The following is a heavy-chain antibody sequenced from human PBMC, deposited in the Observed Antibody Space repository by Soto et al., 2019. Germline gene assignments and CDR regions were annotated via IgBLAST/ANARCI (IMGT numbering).Heavy chain of an antibody. CDR2: INPSGGST. J-gene: IGHJ4*02. CDR3: AIPGCAASRTDSSCWYYFDY. Sequence: WASVKVSCKASGYTFTSYYMHWVRQAPGQGLEWMGTINPSGGSTSYAQKFQGRVTMTRDTSTSTVYMELSSLRSEDTAVYYCAIPGCAASRTDSSCWYYFDYWGQGTLVTVSS. D-gene: IGHD6-13*01. CDR1: GYTFTSYY. V-gene: IGHV1-46*01.